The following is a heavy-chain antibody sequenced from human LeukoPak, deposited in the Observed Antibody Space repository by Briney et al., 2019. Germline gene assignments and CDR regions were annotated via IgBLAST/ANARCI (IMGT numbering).Heavy chain of an antibody. Sequence: PSETLSLTCAVYGGSFSGYYWSWIRQPPGKGLEWIGEINHSGSTNYNPSLKSRVTISVDTSKNQFSLKLSSVTAADTAVYYCASSLGSSWYFYYWGQGTLVTVSS. CDR1: GGSFSGYY. V-gene: IGHV4-34*01. J-gene: IGHJ4*02. CDR2: INHSGST. CDR3: ASSLGSSWYFYY. D-gene: IGHD6-13*01.